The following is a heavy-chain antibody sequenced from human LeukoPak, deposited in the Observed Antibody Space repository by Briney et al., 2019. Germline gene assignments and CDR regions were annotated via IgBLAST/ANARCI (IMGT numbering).Heavy chain of an antibody. CDR1: GGSFSGYY. D-gene: IGHD3-22*01. CDR3: ARHLGGSGYYRPIDAFDI. CDR2: INHSGST. J-gene: IGHJ3*02. Sequence: SETLSLTCAVYGGSFSGYYWSWIRQPPGKGLEWIGEINHSGSTNYNPSLKSRVTISVDTSKNQFSLKLSSVTAADTAVYYCARHLGGSGYYRPIDAFDIWGQGTMVTVSS. V-gene: IGHV4-34*01.